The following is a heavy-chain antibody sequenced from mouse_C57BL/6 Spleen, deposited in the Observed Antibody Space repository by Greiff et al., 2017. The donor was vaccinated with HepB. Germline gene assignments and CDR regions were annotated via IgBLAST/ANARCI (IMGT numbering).Heavy chain of an antibody. CDR2: ISDGGSYT. CDR3: ARDRGVTQYYFDY. J-gene: IGHJ2*01. Sequence: EVQVVESGGGLVKPGGSLKLSCAASGFTFSSYAMSWVRQTPEKRLEWVATISDGGSYTYYPDNVKGRFTISRDNAKNNLYLQMSHLKSEDTAMYYCARDRGVTQYYFDYWGQGTTLTVSS. CDR1: GFTFSSYA. D-gene: IGHD2-1*01. V-gene: IGHV5-4*01.